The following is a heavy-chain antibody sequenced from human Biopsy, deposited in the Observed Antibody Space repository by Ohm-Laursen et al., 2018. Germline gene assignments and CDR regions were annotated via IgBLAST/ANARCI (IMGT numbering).Heavy chain of an antibody. CDR1: GGTFSNYG. D-gene: IGHD3-9*01. CDR3: ATKLTGYFHH. J-gene: IGHJ1*01. V-gene: IGHV1-69*06. Sequence: GSSVKVSCKAPGGTFSNYGVNWVRQAPGQGLEWLGGNIPILGTGNSAQKFQDSVTVAADTSPSTATMELRSLRSDDTAVYYCATKLTGYFHHWGQGTLVIVSS. CDR2: NIPILGTG.